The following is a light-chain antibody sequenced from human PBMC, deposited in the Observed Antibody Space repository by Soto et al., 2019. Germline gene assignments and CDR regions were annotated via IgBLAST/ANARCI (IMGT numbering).Light chain of an antibody. Sequence: DIQMTQSPSTLSASVGDRVTITCRASQSISSWLAWYQQKPGKAPKLLIYKASSLESGVPSRFRRSGTRTEFTLTISSLQPDDFATYYCQHYNSYSWTFGQGTKVEIK. J-gene: IGKJ1*01. CDR1: QSISSW. CDR2: KAS. V-gene: IGKV1-5*03. CDR3: QHYNSYSWT.